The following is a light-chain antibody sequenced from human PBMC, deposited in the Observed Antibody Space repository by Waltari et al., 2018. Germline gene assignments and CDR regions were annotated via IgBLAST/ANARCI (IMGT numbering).Light chain of an antibody. CDR1: LSIDDS. Sequence: EIVMTQSPATLSVSRVGSATLSCRASLSIDDSLAWYQQKPGQPPRLLIHGASTRDTGIPVRFSGSGSGTAFTLTITGLQSEDFAVYFCQQYNQWPLTFGRGTKVEIK. J-gene: IGKJ4*01. CDR2: GAS. CDR3: QQYNQWPLT. V-gene: IGKV3-15*01.